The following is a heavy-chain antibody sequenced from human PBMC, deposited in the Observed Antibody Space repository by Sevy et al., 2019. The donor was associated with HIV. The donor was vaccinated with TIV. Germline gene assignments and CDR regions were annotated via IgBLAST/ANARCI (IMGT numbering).Heavy chain of an antibody. J-gene: IGHJ5*02. Sequence: ASVKVSCKASGYSFTNYGIGWVRPAPGQGLEWIGWISGYNGYTNYAQNLQGRVTMTTDTSTSTAYMELRSLRSDDTAIYYCAKEGKNIRSWFDPWGQGTLVTVSS. CDR2: ISGYNGYT. CDR3: AKEGKNIRSWFDP. D-gene: IGHD3-3*02. V-gene: IGHV1-18*01. CDR1: GYSFTNYG.